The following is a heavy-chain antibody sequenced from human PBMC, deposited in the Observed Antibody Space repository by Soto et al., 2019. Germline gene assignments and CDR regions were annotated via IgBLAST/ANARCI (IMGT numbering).Heavy chain of an antibody. J-gene: IGHJ4*02. V-gene: IGHV4-59*08. D-gene: IGHD4-17*01. Sequence: QVQLQESGPGLVKPSETLSLTCTVSGGSISSYYWSWIRQPPGQGLEWIGYIYYSGSTNYNPSLKSRVTISVDTSKNQFPLKLSSVTAADTAVYYCARHVARGDQYYFDYWGQGTLVTVSS. CDR2: IYYSGST. CDR3: ARHVARGDQYYFDY. CDR1: GGSISSYY.